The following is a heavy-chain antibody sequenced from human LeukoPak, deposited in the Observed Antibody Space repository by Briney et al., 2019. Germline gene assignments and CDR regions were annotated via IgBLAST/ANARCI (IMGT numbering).Heavy chain of an antibody. CDR3: AGHVDTAMATFDY. CDR2: IIPILGIA. J-gene: IGHJ4*02. Sequence: SMKVSCKTSGYTFNNYGITWVRQAPGQGLEWMGRIIPILGIANYAQKFQGRVTITADKSTSTAYMELSSLRSEDTAVYYCAGHVDTAMATFDYWGQGTLVTVSS. V-gene: IGHV1-69*04. CDR1: GYTFNNYG. D-gene: IGHD5-18*01.